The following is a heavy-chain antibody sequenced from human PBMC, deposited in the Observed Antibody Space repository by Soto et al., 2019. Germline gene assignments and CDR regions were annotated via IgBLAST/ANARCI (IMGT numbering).Heavy chain of an antibody. D-gene: IGHD2-15*01. CDR2: MYHSGST. Sequence: SGTLSLTCTVSGGSISSSSYYWGWIRQPPGKGLEWIGIMYHSGSTYYNPSLKSRVTISVDTPKNQFSLKLSSVTAADTAVYYCARVGSTMIDYWGQGTLVTVSS. J-gene: IGHJ4*02. CDR3: ARVGSTMIDY. CDR1: GGSISSSSYY. V-gene: IGHV4-39*07.